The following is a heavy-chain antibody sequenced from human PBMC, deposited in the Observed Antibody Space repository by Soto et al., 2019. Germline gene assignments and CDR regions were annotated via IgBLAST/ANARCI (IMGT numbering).Heavy chain of an antibody. Sequence: SDTLSLTAAFCGRSFSGYYCSWIRRPPGKGLEWIGEINHQGTTNHTPSLKSRVTISVDTSKNQFSLKLSSVTAADTAVYYCASSRYGLRWSEYYFDCWGQGTLVTVSS. J-gene: IGHJ4*02. CDR1: GRSFSGYY. CDR2: INHQGTT. D-gene: IGHD4-17*01. CDR3: ASSRYGLRWSEYYFDC. V-gene: IGHV4-34*01.